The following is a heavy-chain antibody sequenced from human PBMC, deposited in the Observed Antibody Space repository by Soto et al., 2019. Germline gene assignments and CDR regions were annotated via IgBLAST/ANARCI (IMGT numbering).Heavy chain of an antibody. Sequence: QVQLQQWGAGLLKPSETLSLTCAVYGGSFSGYYWSWIRQPPGKGLEWIGEINHSGSTNYNPSLKSRVTLSVDTSKNQFSLKLSSVTAADTAVYYCARGIRVGASYWGQGTLVTVSS. CDR3: ARGIRVGASY. V-gene: IGHV4-34*01. J-gene: IGHJ4*02. D-gene: IGHD1-26*01. CDR2: INHSGST. CDR1: GGSFSGYY.